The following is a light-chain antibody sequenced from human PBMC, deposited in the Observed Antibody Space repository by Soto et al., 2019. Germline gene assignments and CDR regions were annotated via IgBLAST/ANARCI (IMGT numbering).Light chain of an antibody. Sequence: QSALAQPASVSGSPGQSITISCTGTSSDVGGYKFVSWYQQHPGKAPKLIIYEVSNRPSGFSSRFFGSKSGNTASLTISGIQAEDEADYYCGSYTGSIYVFGTGTKV. CDR2: EVS. V-gene: IGLV2-14*01. CDR3: GSYTGSIYV. J-gene: IGLJ1*01. CDR1: SSDVGGYKF.